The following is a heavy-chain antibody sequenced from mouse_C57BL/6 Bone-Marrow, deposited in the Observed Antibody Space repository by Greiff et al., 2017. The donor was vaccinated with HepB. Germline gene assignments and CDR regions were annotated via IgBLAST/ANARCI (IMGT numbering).Heavy chain of an antibody. D-gene: IGHD2-5*01. CDR3: ARMYYSNYGDY. Sequence: VQLQQPGAELVKPGASVKLSCKASGYTFTSYWMQWVKQRPGQGLEWIGEIDPSDSYTNYNQKFKGKATLTVDTSSSTAYMQLRSLTSEDSAVYYCARMYYSNYGDYWGQGTTLTVSS. J-gene: IGHJ2*01. CDR1: GYTFTSYW. V-gene: IGHV1-50*01. CDR2: IDPSDSYT.